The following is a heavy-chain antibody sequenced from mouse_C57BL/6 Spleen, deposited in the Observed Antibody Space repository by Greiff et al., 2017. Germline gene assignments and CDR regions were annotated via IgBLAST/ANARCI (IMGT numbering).Heavy chain of an antibody. V-gene: IGHV1-81*01. D-gene: IGHD2-4*01. Sequence: QVQLQQSGAELARPGASVKLSCKASGYTFTSYGISWVKQRPGQGLEWIGEIYPRSGNPYSNEKFTGKATLTADKSSSTEYRELRSLTTEESAVDVCARAGLRRDYYAMDYWGKGTSVTVSS. CDR2: IYPRSGNP. J-gene: IGHJ4*01. CDR1: GYTFTSYG. CDR3: ARAGLRRDYYAMDY.